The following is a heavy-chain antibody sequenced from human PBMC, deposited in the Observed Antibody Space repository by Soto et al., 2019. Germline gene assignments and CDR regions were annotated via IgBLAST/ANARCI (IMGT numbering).Heavy chain of an antibody. V-gene: IGHV3-15*07. CDR2: IKTSAGGGAT. J-gene: IGHJ6*02. CDR1: GFSFNEAW. CDR3: TTGSVDGI. D-gene: IGHD2-15*01. Sequence: EVQLVESAGGLVKPGGSLRLSCVASGFSFNEAWMNWVRQAPGEGLEWVGRIKTSAGGGATDYAAPVQGRFTISRDDSKNALYLHMNSLRTEDTAIYYCTTGSVDGIWCQGTTVTVSS.